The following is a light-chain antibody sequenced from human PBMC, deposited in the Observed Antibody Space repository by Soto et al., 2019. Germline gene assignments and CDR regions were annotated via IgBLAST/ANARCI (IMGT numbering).Light chain of an antibody. CDR2: IVS. Sequence: QSVLIQPPSVSGSPGQSVTISCTGTRSDVGNYDYVSWYQQHPGTVPKLMIFIVSARPSGVPNRFSGSKSGNTASMTISGLQAEDEADYQCSSYASTATDRVFGGGTKVTVL. CDR1: RSDVGNYDY. V-gene: IGLV2-11*01. J-gene: IGLJ2*01. CDR3: SSYASTATDRV.